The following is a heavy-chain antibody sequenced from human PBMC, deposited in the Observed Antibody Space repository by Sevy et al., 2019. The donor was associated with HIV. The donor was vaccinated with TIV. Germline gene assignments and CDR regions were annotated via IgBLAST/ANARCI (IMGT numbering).Heavy chain of an antibody. CDR2: ISSSGSTI. CDR1: GFTFSSYE. V-gene: IGHV3-48*03. CDR3: ARDRRNYAGQYFDY. D-gene: IGHD1-7*01. Sequence: GGSLRLSCAASGFTFSSYEMNWVRQAPGKGLEWVSYISSSGSTIYYADSVKGRFTISRDNAKNSLYLQMNSLRVEDTAVYYCARDRRNYAGQYFDYWGQGTLVTVSS. J-gene: IGHJ4*02.